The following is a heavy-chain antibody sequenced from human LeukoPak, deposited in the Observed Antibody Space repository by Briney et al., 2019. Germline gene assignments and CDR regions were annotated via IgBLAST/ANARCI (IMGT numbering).Heavy chain of an antibody. CDR3: ASETIVATGINY. CDR2: IKQDGSEK. V-gene: IGHV3-7*01. J-gene: IGHJ4*02. Sequence: GGSLRLSCAASGFTFSSYSMNWVRQAPGKGLEWVANIKQDGSEKYYVDSVKGRFTISRDNAKNSLCLQMNSLRAEDTAVYYCASETIVATGINYWGQGTLVTVSS. D-gene: IGHD5-12*01. CDR1: GFTFSSYS.